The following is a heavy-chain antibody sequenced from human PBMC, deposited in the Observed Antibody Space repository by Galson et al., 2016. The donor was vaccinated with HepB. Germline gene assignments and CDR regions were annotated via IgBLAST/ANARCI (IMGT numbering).Heavy chain of an antibody. D-gene: IGHD1-7*01. V-gene: IGHV3-74*01. CDR2: ISSDGSAT. J-gene: IGHJ6*02. Sequence: SLRLSCAASGFTFSNYWMHWVRQAPGKGLLWVSRISSDGSATNYADSVKGRFTISRDNSKNTLYLQMNSLRAEDTAVYYCARKELYYYYYGMDVWDQGTTVTVSS. CDR3: ARKELYYYYYGMDV. CDR1: GFTFSNYW.